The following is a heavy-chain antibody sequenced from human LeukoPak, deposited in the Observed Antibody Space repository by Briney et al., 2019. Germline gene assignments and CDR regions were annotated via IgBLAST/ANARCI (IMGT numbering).Heavy chain of an antibody. CDR3: ARRAGAYSHPYDY. Sequence: PGGSLRPSCAASGFTFDDHDMSWVRQAPGKGLEWVSFIYSDNTHYSDSVKGRFTISRDNSKNTLYLQMNSLRAEDTAVYYCARRAGAYSHPYDYWGQGTLVTVSS. D-gene: IGHD4/OR15-4a*01. CDR2: IYSDNT. J-gene: IGHJ4*02. CDR1: GFTFDDHD. V-gene: IGHV3-53*01.